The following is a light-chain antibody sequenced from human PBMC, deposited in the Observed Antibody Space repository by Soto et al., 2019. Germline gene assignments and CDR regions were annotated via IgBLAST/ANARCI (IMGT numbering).Light chain of an antibody. CDR1: QSIRTN. V-gene: IGKV3-15*01. CDR3: QQYFNWPLTWT. Sequence: EIVLTQSPATLSVSAGGTVTLSCRASQSIRTNVAWYQQIPGQAPRLLVYGASTRATGVPARFSGSGSGIEFTLTISSLQSEDSAFSYCQQYFNWPLTWTFGPGT. CDR2: GAS. J-gene: IGKJ3*01.